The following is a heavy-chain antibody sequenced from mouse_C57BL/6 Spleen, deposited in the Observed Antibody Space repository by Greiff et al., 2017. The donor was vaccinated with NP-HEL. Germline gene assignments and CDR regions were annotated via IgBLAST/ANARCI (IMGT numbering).Heavy chain of an antibody. J-gene: IGHJ2*01. CDR1: GYTFTSYW. V-gene: IGHV1-5*01. Sequence: EVQLQESGTVLARPGASVKMSCKTSGYTFTSYWMHWVKQRPGQGLEWIGAIYPGNSDTSYNQKFKGKAKLTAVTSASTAYMELSSLTNEDSAVYYCTRGFITTVVAPLDYWGQGTTLTVSS. CDR2: IYPGNSDT. D-gene: IGHD1-1*01. CDR3: TRGFITTVVAPLDY.